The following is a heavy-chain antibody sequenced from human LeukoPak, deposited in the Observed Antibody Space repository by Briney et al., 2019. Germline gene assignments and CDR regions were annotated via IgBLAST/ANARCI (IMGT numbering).Heavy chain of an antibody. CDR1: GYTFTSYG. V-gene: IGHV1-18*01. D-gene: IGHD5-18*01. Sequence: ASVKVSCKASGYTFTSYGISWVRQAPGQGLEWMGWISAYNGNTNYAQKLQGRVTMTTDTSTSTAYMELRSLRSDDTAVYYCARDRYTPMNRGPYYFDYWGQGTLVTVSS. CDR3: ARDRYTPMNRGPYYFDY. J-gene: IGHJ4*02. CDR2: ISAYNGNT.